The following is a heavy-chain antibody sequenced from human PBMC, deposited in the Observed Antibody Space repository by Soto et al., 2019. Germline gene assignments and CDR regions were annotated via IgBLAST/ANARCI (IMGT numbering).Heavy chain of an antibody. CDR3: AVFRSDGTQLFDP. Sequence: SETLSLTCTVSGGSISGYYWSWIRQPPGKGLEWIGYMYNTGSTFYNPSFKSRVTISVDTSKNQFSLKLNSVTAADTAVYYCAVFRSDGTQLFDPWSQGTLVTVSS. D-gene: IGHD1-26*01. J-gene: IGHJ5*02. CDR2: MYNTGST. V-gene: IGHV4-59*08. CDR1: GGSISGYY.